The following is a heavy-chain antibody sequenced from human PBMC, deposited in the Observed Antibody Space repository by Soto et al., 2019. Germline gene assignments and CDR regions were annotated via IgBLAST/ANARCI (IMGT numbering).Heavy chain of an antibody. Sequence: QVHLVESGGGLVKPRGSLRLSCAAAGFTLSDYSMSWVRQAPGKGLEWVSYISSRSRTIYYADSVRGRFTISRDNAENSLLLQMNSLRAEDTALYYCARNSEHFDYWGQGTQVTVSS. J-gene: IGHJ4*02. CDR1: GFTLSDYS. D-gene: IGHD6-13*01. CDR2: ISSRSRTI. V-gene: IGHV3-11*01. CDR3: ARNSEHFDY.